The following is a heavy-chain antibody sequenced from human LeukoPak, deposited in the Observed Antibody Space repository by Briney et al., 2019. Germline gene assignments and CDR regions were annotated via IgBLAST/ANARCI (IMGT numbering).Heavy chain of an antibody. J-gene: IGHJ5*02. CDR1: GGSISSHH. CDR3: AREVPYCSSTSCYGGPFDP. D-gene: IGHD2-2*01. V-gene: IGHV4-59*11. CDR2: IYYSGST. Sequence: PSETLSLTCSVSGGSISSHHWSWIPQPPGKGLVWFGYIYYSGSTNYNPSLKSRVTISVDTSKNQFSLKLSSVTAADTAVYYCAREVPYCSSTSCYGGPFDPWGQGTLVTVSS.